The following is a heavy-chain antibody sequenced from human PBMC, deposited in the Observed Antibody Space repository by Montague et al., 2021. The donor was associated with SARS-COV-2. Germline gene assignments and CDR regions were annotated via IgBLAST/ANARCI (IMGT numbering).Heavy chain of an antibody. CDR1: NASFDNYY. Sequence: SETLSLTCTVSNASFDNYYWSWVRQSPGKGLEYIGYIHYSGRTNYNPSLRSRVTISIDISKNQFSLKLMSVTAAETAIYFCARRIGTYYWYFDLWGRGTLVTVSS. CDR3: ARRIGTYYWYFDL. CDR2: IHYSGRT. J-gene: IGHJ2*01. V-gene: IGHV4-59*01. D-gene: IGHD2-15*01.